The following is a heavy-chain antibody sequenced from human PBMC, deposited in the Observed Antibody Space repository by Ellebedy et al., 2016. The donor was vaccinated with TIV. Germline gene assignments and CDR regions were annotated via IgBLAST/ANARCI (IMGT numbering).Heavy chain of an antibody. Sequence: SVKVSXXASGGTFSSYAISWVRQAPGQGLEWMGGIIPIFGTANYAQKFQGRVTITADESTSTAYMELSSLRSEDTAVYYCARDVQVRYDSSPWGSYYYGMDVWGQGTTVTVSS. D-gene: IGHD3-22*01. V-gene: IGHV1-69*13. CDR3: ARDVQVRYDSSPWGSYYYGMDV. CDR1: GGTFSSYA. CDR2: IIPIFGTA. J-gene: IGHJ6*02.